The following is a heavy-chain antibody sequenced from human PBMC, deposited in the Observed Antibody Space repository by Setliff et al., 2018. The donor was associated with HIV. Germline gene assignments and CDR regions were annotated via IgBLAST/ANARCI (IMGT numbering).Heavy chain of an antibody. CDR3: AREPYYDILTGYLDY. V-gene: IGHV3-20*04. D-gene: IGHD3-9*01. CDR1: GLTFSNYW. Sequence: GESLKISCVASGLTFSNYWMHWVRQAPGKGLEWVSGITSNGGRTGYADSVKGRFTISRDNAKNSLYLQMNSLRAEDTALYYCAREPYYDILTGYLDYWGQGALVTVSS. J-gene: IGHJ4*02. CDR2: ITSNGGRT.